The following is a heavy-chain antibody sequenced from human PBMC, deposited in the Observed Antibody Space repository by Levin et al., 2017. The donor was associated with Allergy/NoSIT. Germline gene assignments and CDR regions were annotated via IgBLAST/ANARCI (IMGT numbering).Heavy chain of an antibody. CDR3: TTDREGAARPGLGDYYGMDV. D-gene: IGHD6-6*01. J-gene: IGHJ6*02. CDR1: GFTFSNAW. Sequence: GGSLRLSCAASGFTFSNAWMSWVRQAPGKGLEWVGRIKSKTDGGTTDYAAPVKGRFTISRDDSKNTLYLQMNSLKTEDTAVYYCTTDREGAARPGLGDYYGMDVWGQGTTVTVSS. V-gene: IGHV3-15*01. CDR2: IKSKTDGGTT.